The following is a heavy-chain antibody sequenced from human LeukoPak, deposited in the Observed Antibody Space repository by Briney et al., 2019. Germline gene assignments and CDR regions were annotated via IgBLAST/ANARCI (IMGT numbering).Heavy chain of an antibody. CDR2: IYYSGST. V-gene: IGHV4-31*03. J-gene: IGHJ4*02. Sequence: SETLSLTCTVSGGSISSGGYYWSWIRQHPGKGLEWIGYIYYSGSTYYNPSLKSRVTISVDTSKNQFSLKLSSVTAADTAVYYCARGLDYYDSTKFDYWGQGTLVTVSS. D-gene: IGHD3-22*01. CDR1: GGSISSGGYY. CDR3: ARGLDYYDSTKFDY.